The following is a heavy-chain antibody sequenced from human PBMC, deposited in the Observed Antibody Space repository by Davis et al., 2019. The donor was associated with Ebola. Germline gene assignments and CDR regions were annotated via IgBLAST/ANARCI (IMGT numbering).Heavy chain of an antibody. J-gene: IGHJ5*02. CDR2: INAGNGNT. D-gene: IGHD2-2*01. V-gene: IGHV1-3*01. CDR3: ARDGCSSTSCLSKYNWFDP. CDR1: GYTFTSYA. Sequence: AASVKVSCKASGYTFTSYAMHWVRQAPGQRLEWMGWINAGNGNTKYSQKFQGRVTITRDTSASTAYMELSSLRSEDTAVYYCARDGCSSTSCLSKYNWFDPWSQGTLVTVSS.